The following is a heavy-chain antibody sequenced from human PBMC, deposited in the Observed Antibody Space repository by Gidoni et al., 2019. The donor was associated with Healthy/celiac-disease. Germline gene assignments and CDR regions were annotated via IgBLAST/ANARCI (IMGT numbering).Heavy chain of an antibody. Sequence: QVQLVESGGGVDQPGRSLRRACAASGCNFSSYGMHWVRQAPGKGLEWVAVICYDGSNKSYADSVKGRFTISRDNSQNPLYLQMNSLRAEDPAVYYCARAGYGYGDYEVSGVYGMDVWGHGTTVTVSS. CDR2: ICYDGSNK. CDR1: GCNFSSYG. J-gene: IGHJ6*02. V-gene: IGHV3-33*01. D-gene: IGHD4-17*01. CDR3: ARAGYGYGDYEVSGVYGMDV.